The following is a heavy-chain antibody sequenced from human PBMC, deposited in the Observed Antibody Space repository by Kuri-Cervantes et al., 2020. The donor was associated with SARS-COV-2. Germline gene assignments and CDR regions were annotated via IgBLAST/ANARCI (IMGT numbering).Heavy chain of an antibody. Sequence: ASVKVSCKASGYTFTSYYMHWVRQAPGQGLEWMGIINPSGGSTSYAQKFQGRVTMTRDRSTSTVYMELSSLRSEDTAVHYCARDVFPAYYYDSSGPTPGMWWGQGTLVTVSS. V-gene: IGHV1-46*01. CDR3: ARDVFPAYYYDSSGPTPGMW. CDR2: INPSGGST. D-gene: IGHD3-22*01. J-gene: IGHJ4*02. CDR1: GYTFTSYY.